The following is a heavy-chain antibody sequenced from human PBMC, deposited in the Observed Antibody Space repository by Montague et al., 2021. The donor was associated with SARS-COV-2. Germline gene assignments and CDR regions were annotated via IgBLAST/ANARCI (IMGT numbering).Heavy chain of an antibody. D-gene: IGHD4-23*01. Sequence: SETLSLTCTVSGGSISGYYCCWIRQPPGKGLEWIGYIYYIWSTNYNSSLKSRVTISLDTSQNQFSLKLHPVTVADTAVYYCASPGPLRSVAPFDYWGQGTLVTVSS. CDR3: ASPGPLRSVAPFDY. CDR2: IYYIWST. V-gene: IGHV4-59*01. J-gene: IGHJ4*02. CDR1: GGSISGYY.